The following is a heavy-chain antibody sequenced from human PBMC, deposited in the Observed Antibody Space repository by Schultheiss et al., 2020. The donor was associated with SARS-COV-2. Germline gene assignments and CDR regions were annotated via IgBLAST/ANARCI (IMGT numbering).Heavy chain of an antibody. Sequence: SQTLSLTCTVSGGSISSYYWSWIRQPPGKGLEWIGYIYYSGSTNYNPSLKSRVTISVDTSKNQFSLQLNSVTPEDTAVYYCARAGRGATTIFDYWGQGTLVTVSS. CDR2: IYYSGST. V-gene: IGHV4-59*12. D-gene: IGHD1-26*01. J-gene: IGHJ4*02. CDR3: ARAGRGATTIFDY. CDR1: GGSISSYY.